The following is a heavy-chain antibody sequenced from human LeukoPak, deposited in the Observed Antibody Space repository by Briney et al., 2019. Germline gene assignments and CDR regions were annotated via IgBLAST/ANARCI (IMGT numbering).Heavy chain of an antibody. CDR1: GGSFSGYY. V-gene: IGHV4-34*01. D-gene: IGHD3-10*01. CDR3: ARDCLRGSGSYYYYYMDV. CDR2: INHSGST. J-gene: IGHJ6*03. Sequence: SETLSLTCAVYGGSFSGYYWSWIRQPPGKGLEWIGEINHSGSTNYNPSLKSRVTISVDTSKNQFSLKLSSVTAADTAVYYCARDCLRGSGSYYYYYMDVWGKGTTVTVS.